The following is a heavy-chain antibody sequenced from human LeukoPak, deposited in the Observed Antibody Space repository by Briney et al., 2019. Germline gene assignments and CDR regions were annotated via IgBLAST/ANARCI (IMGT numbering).Heavy chain of an antibody. CDR3: VIWGDYDVLTGYYVPDY. CDR1: GFTFSNYA. J-gene: IGHJ4*02. D-gene: IGHD3-9*01. Sequence: GASLRLSCVASGFTFSNYAMSWVRQAPGKRLEWVSAITGSGTSTYYADSLKGRFTISRDNSKNTVFLQMNSLRHEDTAIYYCVIWGDYDVLTGYYVPDYWGQGTLVTVSS. V-gene: IGHV3-23*01. CDR2: ITGSGTST.